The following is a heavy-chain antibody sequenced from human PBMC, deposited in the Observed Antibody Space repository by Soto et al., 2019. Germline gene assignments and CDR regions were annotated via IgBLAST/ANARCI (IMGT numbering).Heavy chain of an antibody. CDR2: ISYDGSNK. Sequence: PGGSLRLSCAASGFTFSSYGMHWVRQAPGKGLEWVAVISYDGSNKYYADSVKGRFTISRDNSKNTLYLQMNSLRVEDTAVYYCAKDRIAARPYYYYGMDVWGQGTTVTVSS. CDR1: GFTFSSYG. D-gene: IGHD6-6*01. V-gene: IGHV3-30*18. CDR3: AKDRIAARPYYYYGMDV. J-gene: IGHJ6*02.